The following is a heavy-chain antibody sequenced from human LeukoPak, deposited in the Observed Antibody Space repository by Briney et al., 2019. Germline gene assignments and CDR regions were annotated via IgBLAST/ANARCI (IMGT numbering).Heavy chain of an antibody. Sequence: ASVKVSCKTSGYIFTDYYVHWVRQAPGQGLEWMGWINPRSGGTNYAQNFQGRVTMTRDTSLSTAYMELNRLTFDDTAVYYCARVTANHASWLDPWGQGTLVTVSS. D-gene: IGHD1-14*01. CDR1: GYIFTDYY. CDR3: ARVTANHASWLDP. J-gene: IGHJ5*02. CDR2: INPRSGGT. V-gene: IGHV1-2*02.